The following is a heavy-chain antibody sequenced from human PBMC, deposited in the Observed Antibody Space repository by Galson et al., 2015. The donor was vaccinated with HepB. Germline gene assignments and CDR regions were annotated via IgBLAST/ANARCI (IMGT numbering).Heavy chain of an antibody. D-gene: IGHD3-3*01. Sequence: SVKVSCKASGYTFTSYGISWVRQAPGQGLEWMGWISAYNGNTNYAQKLQGRVTMTTDTSTSTAYMELRSLRSDDTAVYYCARVKLGIFGVVKNYYMDVWGKGTTVTVSS. V-gene: IGHV1-18*01. CDR2: ISAYNGNT. CDR1: GYTFTSYG. CDR3: ARVKLGIFGVVKNYYMDV. J-gene: IGHJ6*03.